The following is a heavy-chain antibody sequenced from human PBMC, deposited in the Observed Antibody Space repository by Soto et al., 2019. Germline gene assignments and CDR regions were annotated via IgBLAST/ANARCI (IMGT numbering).Heavy chain of an antibody. V-gene: IGHV4-59*01. CDR3: VREAYIGYGHAIDH. Sequence: SETLSLTCAVSGVTISTYYWSWIRQPPGKGLEWIGYNYHSGTTNYNPSLKSRVTISVDTSKNQFSLRLTSVTAAGTAIYYCVREAYIGYGHAIDHWGQGILVTVSS. CDR2: NYHSGTT. J-gene: IGHJ4*02. D-gene: IGHD5-12*01. CDR1: GVTISTYY.